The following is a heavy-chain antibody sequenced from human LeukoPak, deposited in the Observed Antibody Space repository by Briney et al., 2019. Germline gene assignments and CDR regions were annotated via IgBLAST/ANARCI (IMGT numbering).Heavy chain of an antibody. CDR3: ARLWRRRYNWFDP. J-gene: IGHJ5*02. V-gene: IGHV4-38-2*02. CDR1: DYSISSGYY. CDR2: IYHSGRT. Sequence: SETLSLTCTVSDYSISSGYYWGWIRQPPGKGLEWIGSIYHSGRTYYNPSLKSRVTISVDTSKNQFSLKLSSVTAADTAVYYCARLWRRRYNWFDPWGQGTLVTVSS. D-gene: IGHD3-10*01.